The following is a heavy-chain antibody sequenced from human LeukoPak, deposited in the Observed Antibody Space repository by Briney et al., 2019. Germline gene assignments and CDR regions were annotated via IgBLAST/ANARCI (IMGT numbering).Heavy chain of an antibody. V-gene: IGHV3-74*03. CDR2: LRSSGKGT. D-gene: IGHD3-10*01. Sequence: GGSLRLSCAASGFNFSSHWMHWVRQAPGKGLVWVSRLRSSGKGTTYADSVKGRFTISRDNAKNTLFLQMNSLRIEDTAVYYCVRGREVRGRSMDVWGKGTTVIVSP. J-gene: IGHJ6*04. CDR3: VRGREVRGRSMDV. CDR1: GFNFSSHW.